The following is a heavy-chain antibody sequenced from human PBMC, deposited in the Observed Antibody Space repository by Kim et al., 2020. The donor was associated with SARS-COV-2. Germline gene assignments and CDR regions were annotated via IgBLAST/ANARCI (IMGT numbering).Heavy chain of an antibody. J-gene: IGHJ4*02. Sequence: TNYYADSVTGRFPISRANSKTTLYLQMNSLRAEDPAVYYCAKGPRGELWDWGQGTLVTVSS. V-gene: IGHV3-33*06. CDR2: TN. D-gene: IGHD1-26*01. CDR3: AKGPRGELWD.